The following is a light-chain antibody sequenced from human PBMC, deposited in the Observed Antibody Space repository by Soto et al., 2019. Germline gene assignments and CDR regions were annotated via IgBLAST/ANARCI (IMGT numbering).Light chain of an antibody. CDR3: QQYGSSPPT. J-gene: IGKJ1*01. V-gene: IGKV3-20*01. CDR2: GAS. Sequence: EIVMTQSPATLSVSPGERATLSCRASQSVSSSYLAWYQQKPGQAPRLLIYGASSRATGIPDRFSGSGSGTDFTLTISRLGPEDFAVYYCQQYGSSPPTFGQGTKVDIK. CDR1: QSVSSSY.